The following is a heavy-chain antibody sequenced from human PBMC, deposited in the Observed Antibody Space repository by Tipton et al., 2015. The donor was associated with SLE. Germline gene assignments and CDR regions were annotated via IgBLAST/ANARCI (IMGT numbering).Heavy chain of an antibody. Sequence: SLRLSCAASGFTFTDAWMNWVRQAPGKGLEWVGRITSKTGTTDYAAPVTGRFTISRDDSRNTLYLQMNSLKTEDTAVYYCTTVGQQPRWIANWGHGTLVTVSS. J-gene: IGHJ4*01. V-gene: IGHV3-15*07. CDR3: TTVGQQPRWIAN. CDR2: ITSKTGTT. D-gene: IGHD2-21*01. CDR1: GFTFTDAW.